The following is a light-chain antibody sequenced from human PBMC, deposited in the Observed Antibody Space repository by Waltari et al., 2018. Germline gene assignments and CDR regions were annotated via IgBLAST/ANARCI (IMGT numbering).Light chain of an antibody. CDR2: GAS. J-gene: IGKJ2*01. Sequence: EIVLTPSPGTLSLSPGERAPLPCRASQSVTNNHLAWYQQKPGQAPRLLSHGASSRATGIPDRFSGSGSGTDFTLTITRLEPEDFAVYYCHQYGSSPDTFGQGTKVQIK. V-gene: IGKV3-20*01. CDR3: HQYGSSPDT. CDR1: QSVTNNH.